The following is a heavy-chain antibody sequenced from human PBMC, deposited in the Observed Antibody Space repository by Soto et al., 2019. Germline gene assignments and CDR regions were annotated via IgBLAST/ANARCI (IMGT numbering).Heavy chain of an antibody. CDR1: GFTFSSYS. CDR2: ISSSSSTI. Sequence: EVQLVESGGGLVQPGGSLRLSCAASGFTFSSYSMNWVRQAPGKGLEWVSYISSSSSTIYYADSVKGRFTISRDNAKNSLYLQMNSLRDEDTGVYYCARDQNGGDYGPTGYYYGMDVWGQGTTVTVSS. V-gene: IGHV3-48*02. J-gene: IGHJ6*02. D-gene: IGHD4-17*01. CDR3: ARDQNGGDYGPTGYYYGMDV.